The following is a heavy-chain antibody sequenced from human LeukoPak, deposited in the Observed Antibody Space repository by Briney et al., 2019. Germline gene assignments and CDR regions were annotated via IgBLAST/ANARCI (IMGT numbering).Heavy chain of an antibody. CDR1: GFTFSSYE. D-gene: IGHD6-19*01. CDR2: ISSSGSTI. Sequence: PGGSLRLSCAASGFTFSSYEMNWVRQAPGKGLEWVSYISSSGSTIYYADSVKGRFTISRDNAKNSLYLQMNSLRAEDTAVYYCARKFYSSGWYFFDYWGQGTLVTVSS. V-gene: IGHV3-48*03. CDR3: ARKFYSSGWYFFDY. J-gene: IGHJ4*02.